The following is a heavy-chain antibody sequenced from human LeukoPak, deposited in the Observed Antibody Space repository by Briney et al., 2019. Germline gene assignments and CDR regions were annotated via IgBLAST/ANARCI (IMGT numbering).Heavy chain of an antibody. J-gene: IGHJ4*02. CDR3: ARAPDPPDYYYDSSGYYFFDY. V-gene: IGHV4-61*02. Sequence: SETLSLTCTVSGGSISSGSYYWSWIRQPAGKGLEWIGRIYTSGSTNYNPSLKSRVTISVDTSKNQFSLKLSSVTAADTAVYYCARAPDPPDYYYDSSGYYFFDYWGQGTLVTLSS. D-gene: IGHD3-22*01. CDR1: GGSISSGSYY. CDR2: IYTSGST.